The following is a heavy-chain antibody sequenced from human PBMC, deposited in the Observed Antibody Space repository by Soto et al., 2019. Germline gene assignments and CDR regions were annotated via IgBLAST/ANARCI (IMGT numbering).Heavy chain of an antibody. D-gene: IGHD2-2*01. V-gene: IGHV3-74*01. CDR3: ARVPVGVYGKFDP. J-gene: IGHJ5*02. CDR1: GFALSSYW. Sequence: EVQLMESGGGLVRPGGSLRLSCAASGFALSSYWMHWVRQVPGKGLMWVSRINPDGSRIDYADSVQGRFTISKDNAKNTLFLQMNSLRAEDTAVYHCARVPVGVYGKFDPWGQGTLVTVSS. CDR2: INPDGSRI.